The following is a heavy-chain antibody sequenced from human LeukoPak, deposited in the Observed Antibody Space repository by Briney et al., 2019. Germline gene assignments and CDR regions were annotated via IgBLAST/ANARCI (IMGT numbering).Heavy chain of an antibody. CDR2: IYYSGST. CDR1: GGSISSYY. CDR3: ARDRGRGLGRIAATGYFDY. Sequence: PSETLSLTCTVSGGSISSYYWSWIRQPPGKGLEWIGYIYYSGSTNYNPSLKSRVTISADTSKNQFSLKLSSVTAADTAVYYCARDRGRGLGRIAATGYFDYWGQGTLVTVSS. D-gene: IGHD6-13*01. V-gene: IGHV4-59*12. J-gene: IGHJ4*02.